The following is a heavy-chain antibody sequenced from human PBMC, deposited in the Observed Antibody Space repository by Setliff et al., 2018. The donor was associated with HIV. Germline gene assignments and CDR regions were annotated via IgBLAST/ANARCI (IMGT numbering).Heavy chain of an antibody. CDR1: GGSMSSYY. D-gene: IGHD3-22*01. CDR2: IYYTGST. Sequence: PSETLSLTCTVSGGSMSSYYWSWIRQPPGKGLEWIGSIYYTGSTDYNPFLMSRVTISLDTPKNQFSLKLNYVIAADTAVYYCARDLWRASNKDGRYYYDSKSVAYLQMNSLKTEDTAVYFCARARRVGSYSRVDYFDYWGQGTLVTVSS. V-gene: IGHV4-59*01. J-gene: IGHJ4*02. CDR3: ARDLWRASNKDGRYYYDSKSVAYLQMNSLKTEDTAVYFCARARRVGSYSRVDYFDY.